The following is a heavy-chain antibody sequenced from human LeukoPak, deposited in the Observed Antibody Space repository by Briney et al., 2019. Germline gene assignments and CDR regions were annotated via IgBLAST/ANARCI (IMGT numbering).Heavy chain of an antibody. D-gene: IGHD5-12*01. CDR1: GGSFSGYY. Sequence: PSETLSLTCAVYGGSFSGYYWSWIRQPPGKGLEWIGEINHSGSTNYNPSLKSRVTISVDTSKDQFSLKLNSVTPEDTAVYYCARDWAPSELTRSKYSGYNLPYYYYGMDVWGQGTTVTVSS. J-gene: IGHJ6*02. CDR2: INHSGST. V-gene: IGHV4-34*01. CDR3: ARDWAPSELTRSKYSGYNLPYYYYGMDV.